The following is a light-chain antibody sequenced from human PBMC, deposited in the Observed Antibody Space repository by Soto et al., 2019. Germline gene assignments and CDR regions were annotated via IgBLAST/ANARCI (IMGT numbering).Light chain of an antibody. J-gene: IGLJ3*02. V-gene: IGLV2-14*01. CDR3: SSYASSSTV. CDR2: EVS. CDR1: SSDVGGYNY. Sequence: QSALTQPASVSGSPGQSITISCTGTSSDVGGYNYVSWYQQYPGKAPEHMIYEVSNRPSGVSNRFSGSKSGNTASLTISGLQAEDEADYYCSSYASSSTVFGGGTKLTVL.